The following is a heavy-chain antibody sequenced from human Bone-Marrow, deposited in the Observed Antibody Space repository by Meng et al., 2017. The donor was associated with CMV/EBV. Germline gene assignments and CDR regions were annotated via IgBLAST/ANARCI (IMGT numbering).Heavy chain of an antibody. D-gene: IGHD4-17*01. CDR1: GFSFSGYA. J-gene: IGHJ4*02. CDR2: IWHDGTKK. CDR3: AKFNGDYDYFDY. Sequence: SCAASGFSFSGYAMHWVRQAPGKGLEWVAIIWHDGTKKYYAASVKGRFTISRDKIKSTLFLQMNGLRVEDTATYYCAKFNGDYDYFDYWGQGTLVTVSS. V-gene: IGHV3-33*03.